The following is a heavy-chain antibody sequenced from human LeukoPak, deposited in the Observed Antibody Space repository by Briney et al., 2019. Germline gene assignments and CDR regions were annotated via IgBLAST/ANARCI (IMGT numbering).Heavy chain of an antibody. D-gene: IGHD2-15*01. Sequence: SETLSLTCTVSGGSMSSFYWSWIRQPPGKGLEWIGDTYYSGGTKYNPSLKSRVTISVDRSKNQFSLKLSSVTAADTAVYYCARVKGGYSKTINWFDPRGQGTLVTVSS. CDR3: ARVKGGYSKTINWFDP. J-gene: IGHJ5*02. CDR2: TYYSGGT. CDR1: GGSMSSFY. V-gene: IGHV4-59*12.